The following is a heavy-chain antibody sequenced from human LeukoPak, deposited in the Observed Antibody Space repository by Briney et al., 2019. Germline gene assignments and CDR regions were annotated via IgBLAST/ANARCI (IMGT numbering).Heavy chain of an antibody. D-gene: IGHD3-10*02. CDR2: IYYSGST. J-gene: IGHJ4*02. CDR1: GGSFSGYY. V-gene: IGHV4-30-4*08. Sequence: KPSETLSLTCAVYGGSFSGYYWSWIRQPPGKGLEWIGYIYYSGSTYYNPSLKSRVTISVDTSKNQFSLKLSSVTAADTAVYYCASRISLYYFDYWGQGTLVIVSS. CDR3: ASRISLYYFDY.